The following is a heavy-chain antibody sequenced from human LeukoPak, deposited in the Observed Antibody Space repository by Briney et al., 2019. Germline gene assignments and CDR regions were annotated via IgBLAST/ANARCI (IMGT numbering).Heavy chain of an antibody. D-gene: IGHD5-12*01. CDR1: GYTLTELS. V-gene: IGHV1-24*01. Sequence: GASVKVSCKVSGYTLTELSMHWVRQAPGKGLEWMGGFDPEDGETIYAQKFQGRVTMTEDTSTDTAYMELSRLRSEDTAVYYCATRKVTRGYSGYDYTEGWYFDLWGRGTLVTVSS. CDR3: ATRKVTRGYSGYDYTEGWYFDL. J-gene: IGHJ2*01. CDR2: FDPEDGET.